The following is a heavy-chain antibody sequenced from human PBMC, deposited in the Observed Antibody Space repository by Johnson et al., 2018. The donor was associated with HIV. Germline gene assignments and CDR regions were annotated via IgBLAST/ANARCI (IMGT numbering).Heavy chain of an antibody. J-gene: IGHJ3*02. CDR1: RFTFSSYA. D-gene: IGHD1-26*01. CDR2: IRYDGSNK. Sequence: QVQLVKSGGGVVQPGRSLRLSCVASRFTFSSYALHWVRQAPGKGLEWVAFIRYDGSNKYYVDSLKGRFTISRDKSKNTLYLEMKSLRAEDTAVYYCAKDTREADAFEMWGQGTMVSVSS. CDR3: AKDTREADAFEM. V-gene: IGHV3-30*02.